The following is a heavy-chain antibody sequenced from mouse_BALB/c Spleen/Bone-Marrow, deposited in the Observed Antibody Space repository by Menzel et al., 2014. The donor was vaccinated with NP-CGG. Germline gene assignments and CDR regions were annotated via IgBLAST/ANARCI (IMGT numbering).Heavy chain of an antibody. J-gene: IGHJ2*01. D-gene: IGHD2-3*01. Sequence: EVKLMESGGGLVKPGGSLKPSCAASGFTFSNYAMSWVRQTPEKRLEWVAIISSGGSYTYYPDSVKGRFTISRDNAKTILYLQMSSLRSEDTAMYYCARQDGFDYWGQGTTLTVSS. CDR3: ARQDGFDY. CDR1: GFTFSNYA. V-gene: IGHV5-9-3*01. CDR2: ISSGGSYT.